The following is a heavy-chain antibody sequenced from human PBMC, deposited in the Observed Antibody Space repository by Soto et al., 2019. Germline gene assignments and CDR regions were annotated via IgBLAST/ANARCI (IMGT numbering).Heavy chain of an antibody. V-gene: IGHV4-31*03. CDR2: IYYTGGA. CDR1: GGSISGGGDY. Sequence: QVQLQESGPGLVKPSQTLALTCTVSGGSISGGGDYWTWIRQHPGKGLEWIGYIYYTGGAQYNPSLTSRAILSLDTSKSQFSLNLTSVTAADTAVYYCARGFTMLRGVMDSWGQGTLVTVSS. D-gene: IGHD3-10*01. CDR3: ARGFTMLRGVMDS. J-gene: IGHJ4*02.